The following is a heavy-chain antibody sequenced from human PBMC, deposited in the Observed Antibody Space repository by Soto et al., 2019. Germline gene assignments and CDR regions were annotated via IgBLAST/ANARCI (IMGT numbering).Heavy chain of an antibody. J-gene: IGHJ5*02. D-gene: IGHD2-2*01. CDR1: GFSLSNTRLG. V-gene: IGHV2-26*01. CDR3: ALIKDCSRTDCYLASFDP. CDR2: IFSNDEK. Sequence: QVTLKESGPVVVKPTETLTLTCTVSGFSLSNTRLGVSWIRQPPGKALEWLAHIFSNDEKSYSTSLKNRLTIPKDTSRSQVVLTMTNVDPVDSATYYCALIKDCSRTDCYLASFDPWGQGTLVTVSS.